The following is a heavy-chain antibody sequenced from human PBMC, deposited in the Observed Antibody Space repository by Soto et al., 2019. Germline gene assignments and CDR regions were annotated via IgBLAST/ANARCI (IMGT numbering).Heavy chain of an antibody. J-gene: IGHJ6*02. V-gene: IGHV4-61*08. CDR3: ARDDYSGYAMHV. D-gene: IGHD4-4*01. CDR1: SGSVSSGVYF. CDR2: IYYSGRT. Sequence: SETLSLTCTVSSGSVSSGVYFWTWIRQPPGKGLEWIGYIYYSGRTKYKPSLKSRVTISVDTSKNQFSLKLSSVTAADTAVYFCARDDYSGYAMHVRGQGTTVTVSS.